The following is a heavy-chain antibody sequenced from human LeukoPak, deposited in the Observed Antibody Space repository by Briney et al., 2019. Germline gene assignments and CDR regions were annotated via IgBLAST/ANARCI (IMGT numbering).Heavy chain of an antibody. CDR2: IYPGDSGT. V-gene: IGHV5-51*01. CDR3: ARGYCSGGSCYDDY. Sequence: GESLKISCKGSGYRFSSNWIAWVRQMPGKGLEWMGIIYPGDSGTRYSPSFQGQVTMSADKSITTAYLQWSSLKASDTAMYYCARGYCSGGSCYDDYWGQGTLVTVSA. D-gene: IGHD2-15*01. CDR1: GYRFSSNW. J-gene: IGHJ4*02.